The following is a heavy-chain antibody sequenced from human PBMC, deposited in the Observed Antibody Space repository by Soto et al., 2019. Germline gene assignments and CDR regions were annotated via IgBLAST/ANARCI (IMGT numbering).Heavy chain of an antibody. Sequence: SVKVSCKASGGTFSSYAISWVRQAPGQGLEWMGGIIPIFGTANYAQKFQGRVTITADESTSTAYMELSSLRSEDTAVYYCARDGAYSSGWLIDYWGQGALVTVSS. CDR2: IIPIFGTA. CDR3: ARDGAYSSGWLIDY. CDR1: GGTFSSYA. J-gene: IGHJ4*02. D-gene: IGHD6-19*01. V-gene: IGHV1-69*13.